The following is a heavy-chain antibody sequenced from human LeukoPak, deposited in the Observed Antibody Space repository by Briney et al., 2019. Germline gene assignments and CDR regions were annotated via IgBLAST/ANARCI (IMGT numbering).Heavy chain of an antibody. V-gene: IGHV4-61*02. CDR3: AREGNYDFWSGYTGDAFDI. J-gene: IGHJ3*02. D-gene: IGHD3-3*01. Sequence: PSQTLSLTCTVSGGSISSGSYYWSWIRQPAGKGLEWIGRIYTSGSTNYNPSLKSRVTISVDTSKNQFSLKLSSVTAADTAVYYCAREGNYDFWSGYTGDAFDIWGQGTMVTVSS. CDR2: IYTSGST. CDR1: GGSISSGSYY.